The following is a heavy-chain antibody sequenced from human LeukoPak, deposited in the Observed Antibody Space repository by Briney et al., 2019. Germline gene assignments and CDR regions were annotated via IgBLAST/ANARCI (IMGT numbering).Heavy chain of an antibody. V-gene: IGHV3-30*04. CDR1: GFTFSSYA. J-gene: IGHJ4*02. D-gene: IGHD2-2*01. CDR3: ARDIGIVPAAIRYYFDF. CDR2: ISFDGSNG. Sequence: GGSLRLSCAASGFTFSSYAMHWVRQAPGKGLEWVAVISFDGSNGYYPDSVKGRFTISRDNSKNTLYLQMNRLTTEDTAVYFCARDIGIVPAAIRYYFDFWGQGTLVTVSS.